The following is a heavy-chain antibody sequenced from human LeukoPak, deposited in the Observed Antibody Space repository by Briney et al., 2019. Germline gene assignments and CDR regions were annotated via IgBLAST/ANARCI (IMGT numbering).Heavy chain of an antibody. CDR3: ARARIAGKYFDY. V-gene: IGHV4-34*01. Sequence: PSETLSLTCAVYGGSFSGYYWSWIRQPPGKGLEWIGEINHSGSTNYNPSLKSRVTISVDTSKNQFSLKLSSVTAADTAVYYCARARIAGKYFDYWGRGTLVTVSS. CDR1: GGSFSGYY. CDR2: INHSGST. J-gene: IGHJ4*02. D-gene: IGHD6-13*01.